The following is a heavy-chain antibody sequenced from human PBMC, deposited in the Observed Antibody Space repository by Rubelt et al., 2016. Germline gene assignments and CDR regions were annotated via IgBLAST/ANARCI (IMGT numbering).Heavy chain of an antibody. Sequence: EVQLLESGGGLVQPGGSLRLSCAASGFTFSSYAMSWVRQAPGKGLEWVSAISGSGGSTYYADSVKGRFTNSRDNSKNTRDLEMNSLRAEDTAGYYCAKATGTTTNFDYWGQGTLVTVSS. CDR1: GFTFSSYA. V-gene: IGHV3-23*01. CDR3: AKATGTTTNFDY. D-gene: IGHD4-11*01. CDR2: ISGSGGST. J-gene: IGHJ4*02.